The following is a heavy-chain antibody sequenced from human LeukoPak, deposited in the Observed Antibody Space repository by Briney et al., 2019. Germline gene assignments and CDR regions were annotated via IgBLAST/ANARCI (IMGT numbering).Heavy chain of an antibody. Sequence: EASVKVSCKASGYTFTDYYINWVRQAPGQGLEWMAWISAYNFNTNYAQKFQGRVTLTTDTSTSTAYMELRTLRSDDTAVYYCARGSAQPHDYWGQGTLVTVSS. CDR2: ISAYNFNT. V-gene: IGHV1-18*01. CDR1: GYTFTDYY. CDR3: ARGSAQPHDY. D-gene: IGHD2-2*01. J-gene: IGHJ4*02.